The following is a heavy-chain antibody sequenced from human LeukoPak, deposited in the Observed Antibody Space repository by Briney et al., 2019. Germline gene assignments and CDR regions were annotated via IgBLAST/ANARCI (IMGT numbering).Heavy chain of an antibody. D-gene: IGHD3-10*01. CDR2: ISYDGSNK. CDR3: ARAGLLWFGELLPGHYYYGMDV. J-gene: IGHJ6*02. CDR1: GFTSSSYA. Sequence: GGPLRRSCAASGFTSSSYAMHWVRQAPGKGLEWGAVISYDGSNKYYADSVKGRFTISRDNSKNTLYLQMNSLRAEDTAVYYCARAGLLWFGELLPGHYYYGMDVWGQGTTVTVSS. V-gene: IGHV3-30-3*01.